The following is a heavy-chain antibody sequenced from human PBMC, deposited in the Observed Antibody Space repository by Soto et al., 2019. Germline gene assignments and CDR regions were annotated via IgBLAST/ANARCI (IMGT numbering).Heavy chain of an antibody. CDR1: GGSISSGYYY. D-gene: IGHD5-18*01. CDR3: ARVLDTAMALVDY. V-gene: IGHV4-61*01. Sequence: SETLSLTCTVSGGSISSGYYYWSWLRQPPGKGLEWIGYIYYSGSTNYNPSLKSRVTISVDTSKNQFSLKLSSVTAADTAVYYCARVLDTAMALVDYWGQGALVTVSS. J-gene: IGHJ4*02. CDR2: IYYSGST.